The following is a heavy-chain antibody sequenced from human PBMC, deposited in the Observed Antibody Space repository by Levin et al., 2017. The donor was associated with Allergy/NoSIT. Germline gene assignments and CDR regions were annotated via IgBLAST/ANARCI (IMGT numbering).Heavy chain of an antibody. V-gene: IGHV3-30*18. J-gene: IGHJ4*02. CDR2: ISYDGSNK. D-gene: IGHD3-10*01. Sequence: GESLKISCAASGFTFSSYGMHWVRQAPGKGLEWVAVISYDGSNKYYADSVKGRFTISRDNSKNTLYLQMNSLRAEDTAVYYCAKEALTYYYGSGSYYKGVRRYYFDYWGQGTLVTVSS. CDR1: GFTFSSYG. CDR3: AKEALTYYYGSGSYYKGVRRYYFDY.